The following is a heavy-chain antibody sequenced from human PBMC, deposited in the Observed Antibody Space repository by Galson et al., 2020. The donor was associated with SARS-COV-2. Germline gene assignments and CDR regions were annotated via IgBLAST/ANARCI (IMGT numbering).Heavy chain of an antibody. V-gene: IGHV4-39*02. D-gene: IGHD2-15*01. J-gene: IGHJ4*02. Sequence: ASETLSLTCTVSGGSISTNNCFWGWIRQPPGKGLEWIGSIYYGGTTYYNPSLKSRLTISVDTSKNQFSLKLSSVTAADTAVYYCARDYRDIVWGQGTLVTVSS. CDR3: ARDYRDIV. CDR1: GGSISTNNCF. CDR2: IYYGGTT.